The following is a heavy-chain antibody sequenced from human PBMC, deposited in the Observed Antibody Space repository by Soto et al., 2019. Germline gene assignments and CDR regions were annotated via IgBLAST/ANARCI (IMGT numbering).Heavy chain of an antibody. CDR3: ARGTRITMIVVVNYYYGMDV. CDR1: GGSISSGDYY. Sequence: SETLSLTCTVSGGSISSGDYYWSWIRQPPGKGLEWIGEINHSGSTNYNPSLKSRVTISVDTSKNQFSLKLSSVTAADTAVYYCARGTRITMIVVVNYYYGMDVWGQGTTVTVSS. CDR2: INHSGST. D-gene: IGHD3-22*01. J-gene: IGHJ6*02. V-gene: IGHV4-39*07.